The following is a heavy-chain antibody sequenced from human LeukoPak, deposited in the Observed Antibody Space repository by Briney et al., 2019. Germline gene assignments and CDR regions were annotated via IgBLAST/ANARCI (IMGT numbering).Heavy chain of an antibody. Sequence: GGSLRLSCAASGFIVSSNYMSWVRQAPGKGLEWVSVLYSGGDTYYADSVKGRFTFSRDNSKNTLYLQMNSLRAEDTAVYYCASLNWNDGYWGQGTLVTVSS. V-gene: IGHV3-66*02. CDR3: ASLNWNDGY. J-gene: IGHJ4*02. CDR2: LYSGGDT. D-gene: IGHD1-1*01. CDR1: GFIVSSNY.